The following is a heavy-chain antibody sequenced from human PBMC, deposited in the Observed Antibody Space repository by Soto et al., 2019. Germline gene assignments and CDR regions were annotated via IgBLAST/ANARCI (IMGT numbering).Heavy chain of an antibody. Sequence: SETLSLTCTVSGGSISSGANYWSWIRQHPGKGLEWIGYIYYTGTTYYSPSLKSRLTISLDTSKNQFSLRPTSVTAADTAVYYCARDAYNPDSSSRGGYYYYDMDVWGQGTTVTVSS. CDR3: ARDAYNPDSSSRGGYYYYDMDV. CDR1: GGSISSGANY. CDR2: IYYTGTT. D-gene: IGHD6-6*01. V-gene: IGHV4-31*03. J-gene: IGHJ6*02.